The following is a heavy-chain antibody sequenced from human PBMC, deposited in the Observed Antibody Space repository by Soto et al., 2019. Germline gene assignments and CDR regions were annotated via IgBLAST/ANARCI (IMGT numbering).Heavy chain of an antibody. V-gene: IGHV4-59*01. D-gene: IGHD1-1*01. CDR3: ARARLVGLTTWDYFDY. Sequence: PSATLSLTCNVSGGSISNYDWNWIRPPPWKRLEWIGYISDSGSTKYNPSLMSRVTISADMSKNQVSLKVKSVAAADTAIYYCARARLVGLTTWDYFDYWGQGTLVTGSS. J-gene: IGHJ4*02. CDR2: ISDSGST. CDR1: GGSISNYD.